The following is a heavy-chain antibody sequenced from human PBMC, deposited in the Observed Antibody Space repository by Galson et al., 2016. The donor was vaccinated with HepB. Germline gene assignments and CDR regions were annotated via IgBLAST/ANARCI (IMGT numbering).Heavy chain of an antibody. D-gene: IGHD3-10*01. CDR3: TRPAGGCGDPILAY. CDR2: IRSKGYGGTT. V-gene: IGHV3-49*03. J-gene: IGHJ4*02. Sequence: SLRLSCAASGFTFGDYAVTWFRQAPGKGLEYVGFIRSKGYGGTTEYAASVKGRFTISRDDSKSIAYLQMNSLKTEDTAVYYRTRPAGGCGDPILAYWGQGTLVTVPS. CDR1: GFTFGDYA.